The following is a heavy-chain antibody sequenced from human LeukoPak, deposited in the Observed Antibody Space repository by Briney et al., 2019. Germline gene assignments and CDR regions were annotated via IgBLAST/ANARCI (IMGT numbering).Heavy chain of an antibody. CDR3: ARGKVVAGTPGQNSWDY. CDR2: ISHSGST. V-gene: IGHV4-34*01. J-gene: IGHJ4*02. CDR1: GGSFSGYY. D-gene: IGHD6-19*01. Sequence: PSETLSLTCAVYGGSFSGYYWSWIRQPPGKGLEWIGEISHSGSTKYNPSLKSRVTISVDTSKNQFSLKLSSVTAADTAVYYCARGKVVAGTPGQNSWDYWGQGTLVTVSS.